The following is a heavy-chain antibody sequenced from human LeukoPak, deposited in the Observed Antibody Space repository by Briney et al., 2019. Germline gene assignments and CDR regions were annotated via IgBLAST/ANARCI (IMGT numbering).Heavy chain of an antibody. D-gene: IGHD3-22*01. V-gene: IGHV3-30*01. CDR2: ISYDGSNK. CDR1: GFTFSSYA. Sequence: GGSLRLSCAASGFTFSSYAMHWVRQAPGKGLEWVAVISYDGSNKYYADSVKGRFTISRDNSKNTLYLQMNSLRAEDTAVYYCPRDLQYDSSGYYETVPDYWGQGTLVTVSS. CDR3: PRDLQYDSSGYYETVPDY. J-gene: IGHJ4*02.